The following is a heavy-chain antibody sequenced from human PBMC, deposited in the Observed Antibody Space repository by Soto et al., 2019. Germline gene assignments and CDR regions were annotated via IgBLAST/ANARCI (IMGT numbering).Heavy chain of an antibody. CDR2: ISYDGSNK. J-gene: IGHJ6*02. Sequence: QVQLVESGGGVVQPGRSLRLSCAASGFTFSSYAMHWVRQAPGKGLEWVAVISYDGSNKYYADSVKGRFTISRDNSKNTLYLQMNSLRAEDTAVYYCARVSSGWSGLYYYGMDVWGQGTTVTVSS. CDR1: GFTFSSYA. CDR3: ARVSSGWSGLYYYGMDV. D-gene: IGHD6-19*01. V-gene: IGHV3-30-3*01.